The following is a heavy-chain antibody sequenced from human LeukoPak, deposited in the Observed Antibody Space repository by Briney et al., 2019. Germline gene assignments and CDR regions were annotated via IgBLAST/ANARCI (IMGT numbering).Heavy chain of an antibody. CDR2: IYYSGST. V-gene: IGHV4-39*01. J-gene: IGHJ4*02. CDR1: GYSISGSSYY. D-gene: IGHD3-9*01. CDR3: ARHPWYYDILTGYYFDY. Sequence: SETLSLTCTVSGYSISGSSYYWGWIRQPPGKGLEWIGSIYYSGSTYYNPSLKSRVTISVDTSKNQFSLKLSSVTAADTAVYYCARHPWYYDILTGYYFDYWGQGTLVTVSS.